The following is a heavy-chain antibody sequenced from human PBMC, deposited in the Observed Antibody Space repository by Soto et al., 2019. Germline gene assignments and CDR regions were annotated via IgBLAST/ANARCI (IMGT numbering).Heavy chain of an antibody. CDR1: GFTFNTHW. V-gene: IGHV3-74*01. J-gene: IGHJ4*02. D-gene: IGHD1-26*01. Sequence: EVQLVESGGGVVQPGGSLRLSCTASGFTFNTHWMHWVRQAPGKGLVCVSRIYFDGITTNYADSVKGRLTVSRDNAKNTVYLHVNTLRYEDTAVYYCARGGAMGVDYWGQGTLGTVSS. CDR3: ARGGAMGVDY. CDR2: IYFDGITT.